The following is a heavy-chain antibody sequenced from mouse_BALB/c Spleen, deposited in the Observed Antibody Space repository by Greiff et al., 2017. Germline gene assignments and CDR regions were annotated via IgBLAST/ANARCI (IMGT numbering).Heavy chain of an antibody. CDR2: ISSGGSYT. V-gene: IGHV5-6*01. J-gene: IGHJ1*01. Sequence: EVKLMESGGDLVKPGGSLKLSCAASGFTFSSYGMSWVRQTPDKRLEWVATISSGGSYTYYPDSVKGRFTISRDNAKNTLYLQMSSLKSEDTAMYYCARGDYRYDEDWYFDVWGAGTTVTVSS. CDR1: GFTFSSYG. D-gene: IGHD2-14*01. CDR3: ARGDYRYDEDWYFDV.